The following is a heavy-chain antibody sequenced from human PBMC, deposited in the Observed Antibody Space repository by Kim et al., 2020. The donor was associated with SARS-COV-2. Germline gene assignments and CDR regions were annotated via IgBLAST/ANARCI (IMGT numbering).Heavy chain of an antibody. CDR3: ARDHSMRGWFDP. J-gene: IGHJ5*02. CDR2: IHYTGIT. D-gene: IGHD3-10*01. V-gene: IGHV4-59*01. CDR1: GGSIDSYY. Sequence: SETLSLTCAVSGGSIDSYYWHWIRQPPGKGLEWIGYIHYTGITKYNPSLKSRLTISLDMSKNQFSLNMTSVTAADTAVYYCARDHSMRGWFDPWGQGTLVTVSS.